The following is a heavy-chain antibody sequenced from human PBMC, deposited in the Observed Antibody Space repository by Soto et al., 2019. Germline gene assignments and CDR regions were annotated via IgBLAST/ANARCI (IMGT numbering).Heavy chain of an antibody. V-gene: IGHV1-69*13. CDR3: ARAQAPTGRYYDSSGYYSTPHWFDP. CDR1: GGTFSSYA. D-gene: IGHD3-22*01. Sequence: SVKVSCKASGGTFSSYAISWVRQAPGQGLEWMGGIIPIFGTANYAQKFQGRVMIAADESTSTAYMELSSLRSEDTAVYYCARAQAPTGRYYDSSGYYSTPHWFDPWGQGALVTVSS. CDR2: IIPIFGTA. J-gene: IGHJ5*02.